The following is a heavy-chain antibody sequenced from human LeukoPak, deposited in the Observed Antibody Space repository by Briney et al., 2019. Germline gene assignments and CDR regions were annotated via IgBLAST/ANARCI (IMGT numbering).Heavy chain of an antibody. Sequence: PGGSLRLSCEASGFTFSAYAMTWVRQAPGQGLEWVSSIGSDNKPHYSESVKGRFTISRDNAKNSLYLQMNSLRDEDTAVYYCARMIDYNYGYAFGYWGQGTLVTVSS. J-gene: IGHJ4*02. CDR3: ARMIDYNYGYAFGY. V-gene: IGHV3-69-1*01. CDR2: IGSDNKP. D-gene: IGHD5-18*01. CDR1: GFTFSAYA.